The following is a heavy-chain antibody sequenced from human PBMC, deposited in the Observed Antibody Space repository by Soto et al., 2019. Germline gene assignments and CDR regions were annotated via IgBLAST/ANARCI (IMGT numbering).Heavy chain of an antibody. Sequence: GGSLRLSCAAAGFTVSNDFLSWVRQAPGTGLEWVSGIYSGGTTYYADSVTGRFTISRDNSKNTLYLQMNSLRAEDTAVYYCARGRYYGMDVWGQGTTVTVSS. CDR1: GFTVSNDF. J-gene: IGHJ6*02. V-gene: IGHV3-53*01. CDR2: IYSGGTT. D-gene: IGHD2-15*01. CDR3: ARGRYYGMDV.